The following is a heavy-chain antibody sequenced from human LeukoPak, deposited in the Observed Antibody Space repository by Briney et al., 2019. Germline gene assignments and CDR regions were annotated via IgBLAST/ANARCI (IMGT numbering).Heavy chain of an antibody. D-gene: IGHD1-26*01. Sequence: PGGSLRLSCAASGFTFSSYAMSWVRQAPGKGLEWVSAISGSGGSTYCADSVKGRFTISRDNSKNTLYLQMNSLRAEDTAVYYCAKDPAIVVTGYFDYWGQGTLVTVSS. CDR1: GFTFSSYA. V-gene: IGHV3-23*01. CDR3: AKDPAIVVTGYFDY. CDR2: ISGSGGST. J-gene: IGHJ4*02.